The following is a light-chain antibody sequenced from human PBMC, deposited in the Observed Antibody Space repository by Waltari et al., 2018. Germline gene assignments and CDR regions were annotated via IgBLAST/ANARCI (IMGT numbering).Light chain of an antibody. CDR1: SRDLGTSNY. V-gene: IGLV2-14*03. J-gene: IGLJ3*02. CDR2: DVS. Sequence: QSALTQPASVSGSPGQSITISCPGTSRDLGTSNYVSWYQHHPGKAPKLMIYDVSDRPSGVSNRFSGSKSGNTASLTISGLQAEDEADYYCSSYTSISTWVFGGGTKLTVL. CDR3: SSYTSISTWV.